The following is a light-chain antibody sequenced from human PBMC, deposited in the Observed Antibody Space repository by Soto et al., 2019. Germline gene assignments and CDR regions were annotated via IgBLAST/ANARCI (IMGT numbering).Light chain of an antibody. CDR3: CSYAGSGTYYV. CDR1: SSDVGSDNL. J-gene: IGLJ1*01. V-gene: IGLV2-23*01. Sequence: QSALTQPASVSGSPGQSITISCTGTSSDVGSDNLVSWYQQHPGKAPKLMIYEGSKRPSGVSNRFSGSKSGNTASLTISGLQAEDEADYYCCSYAGSGTYYVFGTGTKLTVL. CDR2: EGS.